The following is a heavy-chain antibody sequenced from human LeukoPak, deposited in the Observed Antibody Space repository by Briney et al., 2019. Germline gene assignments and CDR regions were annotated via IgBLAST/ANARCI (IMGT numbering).Heavy chain of an antibody. Sequence: SETLSLTCAVYGGSFSGYYWSWIRQPPGKGLEWIGEINHSGSTNYNPSLKSRVTISVDTSKNQFSLKLSSVTAADTAAYYCARGAPRYGGSYWGQGTLVTVSS. V-gene: IGHV4-34*01. CDR3: ARGAPRYGGSY. J-gene: IGHJ4*02. D-gene: IGHD4-23*01. CDR1: GGSFSGYY. CDR2: INHSGST.